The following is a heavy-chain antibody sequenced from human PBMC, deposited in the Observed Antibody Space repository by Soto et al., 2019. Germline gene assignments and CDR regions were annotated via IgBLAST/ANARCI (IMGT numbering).Heavy chain of an antibody. J-gene: IGHJ4*02. Sequence: QLQLQESGSGLVKPSQTLSLTCAVSGGSISSGGYSWSWIRQPPGKGLEWIGYIYHSGSTYYNPSHKRRVTISVDRSKNQFSLKLSSVPAADTAVYSCASSRGSPVPLDYWGQGTLVTVYS. CDR1: GGSISSGGYS. CDR2: IYHSGST. CDR3: ASSRGSPVPLDY. D-gene: IGHD1-26*01. V-gene: IGHV4-30-2*01.